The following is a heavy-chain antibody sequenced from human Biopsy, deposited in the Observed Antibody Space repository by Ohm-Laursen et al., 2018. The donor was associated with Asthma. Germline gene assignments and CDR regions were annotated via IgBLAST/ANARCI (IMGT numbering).Heavy chain of an antibody. CDR2: HDHEEGGT. D-gene: IGHD4-17*01. CDR3: ASDFPKDYVRYNFQF. V-gene: IGHV1-24*01. Sequence: GSSVKVSCKLSGYSLTDLSMYWVRQAPGQGLEWMGGHDHEEGGTVNARRFQGRVTMTEDTSTDTAYMELSSLSSDDTAVYYCASDFPKDYVRYNFQFWGQGTLVTVSS. CDR1: GYSLTDLS. J-gene: IGHJ4*02.